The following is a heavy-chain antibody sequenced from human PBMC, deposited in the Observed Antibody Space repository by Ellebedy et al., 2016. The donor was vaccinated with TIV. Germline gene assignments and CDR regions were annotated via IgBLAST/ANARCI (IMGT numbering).Heavy chain of an antibody. Sequence: MPSETLSLTCRVSGGSVSSTRYYWAWIRQPTGKGLVYIGSVYYSGSPYYNPSFKSRVTLSEDTYKNQFSLNLRTVTADDTAVYYCARADPWQPIDDWGQGILVSVSS. CDR2: VYYSGSP. D-gene: IGHD5-12*01. J-gene: IGHJ4*02. CDR1: GGSVSSTRYY. CDR3: ARADPWQPIDD. V-gene: IGHV4-39*01.